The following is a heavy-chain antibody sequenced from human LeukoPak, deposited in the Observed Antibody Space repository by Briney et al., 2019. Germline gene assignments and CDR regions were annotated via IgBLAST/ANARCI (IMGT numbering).Heavy chain of an antibody. CDR2: FDPEDGET. CDR3: ATVRSPYEEDYYGMDV. J-gene: IGHJ6*02. V-gene: IGHV1-24*01. Sequence: ASVNVSCKVSGYTLTELSMHWVRQAPGKGLEWMGGFDPEDGETIYAQKFQGRVTMTEDTSTDTAYMELSSLRSEDTAVYYCATVRSPYEEDYYGMDVWGQGTTVTVSS. D-gene: IGHD2-8*01. CDR1: GYTLTELS.